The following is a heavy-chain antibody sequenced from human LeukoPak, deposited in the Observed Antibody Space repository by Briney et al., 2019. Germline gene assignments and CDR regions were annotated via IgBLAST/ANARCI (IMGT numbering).Heavy chain of an antibody. D-gene: IGHD6-19*01. Sequence: GGSLRLSCAASGFTFSSYSMNWVRQAPGKGLEWVSSISSSSSYIYYADSVKGRFTISRDNAKNSLYLQMNSLRAEDTAVYYCARPPASSGWSYYYYMDVWGKGTTVTVSS. CDR2: ISSSSSYI. CDR1: GFTFSSYS. V-gene: IGHV3-21*01. J-gene: IGHJ6*03. CDR3: ARPPASSGWSYYYYMDV.